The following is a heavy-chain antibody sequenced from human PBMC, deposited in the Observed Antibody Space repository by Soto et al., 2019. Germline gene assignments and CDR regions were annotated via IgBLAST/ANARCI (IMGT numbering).Heavy chain of an antibody. Sequence: GESLKISCKGSGYSFTSYWNGWGRQMPGKGLECMGIIYPGDSDTRYSPSFQGQVTILADKSISTAYLQWSTLKASDTAMYYCARHESGDLVDYWGQGTLVTVSS. D-gene: IGHD7-27*01. V-gene: IGHV5-51*01. CDR3: ARHESGDLVDY. J-gene: IGHJ4*02. CDR2: IYPGDSDT. CDR1: GYSFTSYW.